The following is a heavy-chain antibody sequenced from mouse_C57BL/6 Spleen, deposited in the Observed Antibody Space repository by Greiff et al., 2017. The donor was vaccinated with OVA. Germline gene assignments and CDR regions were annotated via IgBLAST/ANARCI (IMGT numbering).Heavy chain of an antibody. Sequence: QVQLQQPGAELVMPGASVKLSCKASGYTFTSYWMHWVKQRPGQGLEWIGEIDPSDSYTNYNQKFKGKSTLTVDKSSSTAYMQLRSLTSEDSAVYYCARGSYSNSGYAMDYWGQGTSVTVSS. CDR1: GYTFTSYW. V-gene: IGHV1-69*01. D-gene: IGHD2-5*01. CDR3: ARGSYSNSGYAMDY. J-gene: IGHJ4*01. CDR2: IDPSDSYT.